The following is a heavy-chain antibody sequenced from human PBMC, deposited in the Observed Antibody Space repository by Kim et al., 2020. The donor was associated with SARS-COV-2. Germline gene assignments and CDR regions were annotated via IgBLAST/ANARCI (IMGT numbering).Heavy chain of an antibody. Sequence: SGPTLVNPTQTLTLTCTFSGFSLSTSGVGVGWIRQPPGKALEWLAIIYWDDDKRYSPSLKTRLTISKDTPKNQVVLTMNNMDPGDTATYYCAHKDESSSWWYVWFDYWGQGTLVTVSS. CDR3: AHKDESSSWWYVWFDY. D-gene: IGHD2-15*01. CDR2: IYWDDDK. V-gene: IGHV2-5*02. CDR1: GFSLSTSGVG. J-gene: IGHJ4*02.